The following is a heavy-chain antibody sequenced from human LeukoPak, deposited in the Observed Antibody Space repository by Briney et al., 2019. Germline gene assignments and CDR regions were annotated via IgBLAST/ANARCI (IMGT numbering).Heavy chain of an antibody. D-gene: IGHD2-21*01. CDR2: ISYDGSNK. V-gene: IGHV3-30*04. Sequence: GGSLRLSCAASTFTFSSYSMHWVRQAPGKGLEWVAVISYDGSNKYYADSLKGRFTISRDNSKNTLYLQMDSLRVEDTATYYCVRGIADDYWGQGTLVTVSS. CDR3: VRGIADDY. J-gene: IGHJ4*02. CDR1: TFTFSSYS.